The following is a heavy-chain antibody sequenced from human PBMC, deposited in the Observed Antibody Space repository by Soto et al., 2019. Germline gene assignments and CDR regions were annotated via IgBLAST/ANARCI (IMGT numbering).Heavy chain of an antibody. CDR3: ARARPPPATFWDLYGMDV. CDR2: ISAYNGNT. J-gene: IGHJ6*02. Sequence: QVQLVQSGAEVKKPGASVKVSCKASGYTFTSYGISWVRQAPGQGLEWMGWISAYNGNTNYAQKLQGRVTMTTDTSRSTAYMELRSLRSDDPAVYYCARARPPPATFWDLYGMDVWGQGTTVTVSS. D-gene: IGHD3-3*01. V-gene: IGHV1-18*04. CDR1: GYTFTSYG.